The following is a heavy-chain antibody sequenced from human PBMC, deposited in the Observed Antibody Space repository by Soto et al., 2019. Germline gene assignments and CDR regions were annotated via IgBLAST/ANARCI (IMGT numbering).Heavy chain of an antibody. CDR3: AKDSDIVVVPAAIRGFDY. D-gene: IGHD2-2*02. J-gene: IGHJ4*02. Sequence: GGSLRLSCAASGFTFSSYAMSWVRQAPGKGLEWVSAISGSGGSTSYADSVKGRFTISRDNSKNTLYLQMNSLRAEDTAVYYCAKDSDIVVVPAAIRGFDYWGQGTLVTVSS. CDR2: ISGSGGST. V-gene: IGHV3-23*01. CDR1: GFTFSSYA.